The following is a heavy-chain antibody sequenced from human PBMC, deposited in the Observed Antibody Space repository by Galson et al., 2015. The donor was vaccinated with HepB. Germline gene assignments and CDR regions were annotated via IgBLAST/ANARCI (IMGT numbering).Heavy chain of an antibody. J-gene: IGHJ4*02. Sequence: SLRLSCAASGFTFSSCAMTWVRQAPGKGLEWISSIGGYGFDTYYADSVKGRFTISRDNSKNTVYLHMNSLRVDDTAVYFCAKGQPRTSIFGVVIMAWDYWGQGTLVTVSS. CDR1: GFTFSSCA. CDR2: IGGYGFDT. CDR3: AKGQPRTSIFGVVIMAWDY. D-gene: IGHD3-3*02. V-gene: IGHV3-23*01.